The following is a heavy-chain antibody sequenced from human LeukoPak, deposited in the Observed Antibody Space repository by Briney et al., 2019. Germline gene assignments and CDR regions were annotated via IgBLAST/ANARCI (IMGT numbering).Heavy chain of an antibody. Sequence: PGGSLRLSCTASGFTFGDYAMSWVRQAPGKGLEWVGFIRSKAYGGTTEYAASVKGRFTISRDDSKSIAYLQMNSLKTEDTAAYYCTRDCGSCYYDYWGQGTLVTVSS. J-gene: IGHJ4*02. V-gene: IGHV3-49*04. CDR1: GFTFGDYA. CDR3: TRDCGSCYYDY. D-gene: IGHD2-15*01. CDR2: IRSKAYGGTT.